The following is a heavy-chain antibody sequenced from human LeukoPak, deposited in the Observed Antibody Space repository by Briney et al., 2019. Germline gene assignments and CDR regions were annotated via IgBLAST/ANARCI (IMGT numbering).Heavy chain of an antibody. CDR1: GGSISSYY. J-gene: IGHJ4*02. D-gene: IGHD3-3*01. V-gene: IGHV4-4*07. CDR2: IYTSGST. Sequence: SETLSLTCTVSGGSISSYYWSWIRQPAGKGLEWIGRIYTSGSTNYNPSLKSRVTMSVDTSKNQFSLKLSSVTAADTAVYYCARDGSLYYDSTTDYWGQGTLVTVSS. CDR3: ARDGSLYYDSTTDY.